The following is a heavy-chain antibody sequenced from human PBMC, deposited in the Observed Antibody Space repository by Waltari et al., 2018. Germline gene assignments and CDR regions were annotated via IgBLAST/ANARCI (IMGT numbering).Heavy chain of an antibody. CDR3: ARSYCSSTSCHNAFDI. V-gene: IGHV4-59*11. CDR2: IYYSGST. Sequence: QMQLQESGPGLVKPSETLSLTCTVSGGSISSHYWSWIRQPPGKGLEWIGYIYYSGSTNYNPSLKSRVTISVDTSKNQFSLKLSSVTAADTAVYYCARSYCSSTSCHNAFDIWGQGTMVTVSS. CDR1: GGSISSHY. J-gene: IGHJ3*02. D-gene: IGHD2-2*01.